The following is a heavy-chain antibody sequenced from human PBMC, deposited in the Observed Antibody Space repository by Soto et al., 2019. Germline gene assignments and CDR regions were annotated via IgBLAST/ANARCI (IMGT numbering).Heavy chain of an antibody. D-gene: IGHD2-2*02. Sequence: SVKVSCKASGGTFSSYAISWVRQAPGQGLEWMGGIIPILGTANYAQKFQGRVTITADESTSTAYMELSSLRSEDTAVYYCARGLGCSSTSCYNPTDIYYYGMDVWGQGTTVTVSS. CDR3: ARGLGCSSTSCYNPTDIYYYGMDV. CDR1: GGTFSSYA. J-gene: IGHJ6*02. CDR2: IIPILGTA. V-gene: IGHV1-69*13.